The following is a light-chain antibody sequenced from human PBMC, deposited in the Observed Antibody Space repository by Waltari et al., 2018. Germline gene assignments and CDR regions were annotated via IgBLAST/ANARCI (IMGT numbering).Light chain of an antibody. Sequence: QSALTQPAPVSGSPVHPITISCTGTTSXXXXXXXXXXYPQHPDNTPKLLIYDVSYPAAGFSDLFSGSHAGNTASLTISGLHAEDEADYYCSSYITTNTLELFGGGTSLTVL. CDR2: DVS. CDR3: SSYITTNTLEL. V-gene: IGLV2-14*03. J-gene: IGLJ3*02. CDR1: TSXXXXXXX.